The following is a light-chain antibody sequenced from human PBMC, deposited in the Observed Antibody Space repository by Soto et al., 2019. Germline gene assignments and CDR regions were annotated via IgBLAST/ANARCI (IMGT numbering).Light chain of an antibody. Sequence: RPLPAAQVVFPXXRATLXRMTSQRVSSKLAWYQQEPLQAPMLLIYVASTRATSIPAIFSGRRSGAEFSLTISTMQAKDFAVYYCQQYNNSPPIAFGQGPPLET. CDR3: QQYNNSPPIA. CDR2: VAS. CDR1: QRVSSK. J-gene: IGKJ5*01. V-gene: IGKV3-15*01.